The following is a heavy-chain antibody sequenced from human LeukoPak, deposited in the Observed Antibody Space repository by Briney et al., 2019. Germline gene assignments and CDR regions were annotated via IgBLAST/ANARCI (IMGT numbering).Heavy chain of an antibody. CDR1: GYTFTSYD. CDR3: ARTSPYSSGWDY. V-gene: IGHV1-8*03. CDR2: MNPNSGNT. J-gene: IGHJ4*02. Sequence: ASVKVSCKASGYTFTSYDINWVRQATGQGLEWMGWMNPNSGNTGYAQKFQGRVTITRNTSISTAYMELSSLRSEDTAVYYCARTSPYSSGWDYWGQGTLVTVSS. D-gene: IGHD6-19*01.